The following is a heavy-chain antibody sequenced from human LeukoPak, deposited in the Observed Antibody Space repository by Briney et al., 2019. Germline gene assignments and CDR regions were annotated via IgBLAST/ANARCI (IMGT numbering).Heavy chain of an antibody. CDR1: GFTFSRFS. CDR3: AREQFSNYGLVDY. J-gene: IGHJ4*02. D-gene: IGHD4-11*01. Sequence: GGSLRLSCAASGFTFSRFSMNWVRQAPGKGLEWVSYISSISSTIYYADSVKGRFTISRDNAKNSLYLQMNSLRAEDTAVYYCAREQFSNYGLVDYWGQGTLVTVSS. V-gene: IGHV3-48*01. CDR2: ISSISSTI.